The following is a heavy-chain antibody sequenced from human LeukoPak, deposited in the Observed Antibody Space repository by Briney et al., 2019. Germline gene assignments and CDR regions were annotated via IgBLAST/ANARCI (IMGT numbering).Heavy chain of an antibody. CDR2: IIPIFGTA. CDR3: ARGVVGATTPFDY. D-gene: IGHD1-26*01. J-gene: IGHJ4*02. V-gene: IGHV1-69*06. Sequence: SVKVSCKASGGTFSSYAISWVRQAPRQGLEWMGGIIPIFGTANYAQKFQGRVTITADKSTSTAYMELSSLRSEDTAVYYCARGVVGATTPFDYWGQGTLVTVSS. CDR1: GGTFSSYA.